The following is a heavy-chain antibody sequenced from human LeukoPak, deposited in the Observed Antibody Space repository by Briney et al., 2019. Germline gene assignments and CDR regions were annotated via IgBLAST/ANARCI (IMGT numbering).Heavy chain of an antibody. CDR1: GFTFDDYG. Sequence: GGSLRLSCAASGFTFDDYGMSWVRQAPGKGLEWVSSIRSSSSYIYYAGSVKGRFTISRDNAKNSLYLQMNSLRAEDTAVYYCAREEDIVVVPAATGYGMDVWGQGTTVTVSS. J-gene: IGHJ6*02. CDR3: AREEDIVVVPAATGYGMDV. V-gene: IGHV3-21*01. CDR2: IRSSSSYI. D-gene: IGHD2-2*01.